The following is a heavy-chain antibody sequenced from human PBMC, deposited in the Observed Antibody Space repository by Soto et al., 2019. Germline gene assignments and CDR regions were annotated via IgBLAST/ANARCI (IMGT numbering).Heavy chain of an antibody. V-gene: IGHV4-59*08. CDR1: GGSISSYY. CDR3: ARTSRVYNWFDP. CDR2: IYYSGST. D-gene: IGHD2-8*01. J-gene: IGHJ5*02. Sequence: QVQLQESGPGLVKPSETLSLTCTVSGGSISSYYWSWIRQPPGKGLEWIGYIYYSGSTNYNPSLKSRVTISVDPANNQFSLKLSSVTAADTAVYYCARTSRVYNWFDPWGQGTLVVVSS.